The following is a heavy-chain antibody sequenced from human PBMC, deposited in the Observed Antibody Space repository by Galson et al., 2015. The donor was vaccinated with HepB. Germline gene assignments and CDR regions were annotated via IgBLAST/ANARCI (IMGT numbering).Heavy chain of an antibody. CDR3: ARTVEDRHVVVTAIHHGMDV. Sequence: PALVKPTQTLTLTCTFSGFSLSTSGMCVSWIRQPPGKALEWLALIDWDDDKYYSTSLKTRLTISKDTSKNQVVLTMTNMDPVDTATYYCARTVEDRHVVVTAIHHGMDVWGQGTTVTVSS. CDR2: IDWDDDK. D-gene: IGHD2-21*02. CDR1: GFSLSTSGMC. V-gene: IGHV2-70*01. J-gene: IGHJ6*02.